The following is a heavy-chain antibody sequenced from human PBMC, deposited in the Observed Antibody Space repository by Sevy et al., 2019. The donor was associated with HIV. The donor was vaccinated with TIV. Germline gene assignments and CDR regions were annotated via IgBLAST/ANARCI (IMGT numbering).Heavy chain of an antibody. D-gene: IGHD4-17*01. Sequence: SETLSLTCAVYGESFSNYYWSWIRLSPGKGLESIGEIDHSGRRDYNPSLKSRVTMSVDTSKNRFFLKLTSVTDADTAVYYCARGPKPLGGDYGDYGGVGYYFDSWGQGTLVTVSS. V-gene: IGHV4-34*01. J-gene: IGHJ4*02. CDR1: GESFSNYY. CDR3: ARGPKPLGGDYGDYGGVGYYFDS. CDR2: IDHSGRR.